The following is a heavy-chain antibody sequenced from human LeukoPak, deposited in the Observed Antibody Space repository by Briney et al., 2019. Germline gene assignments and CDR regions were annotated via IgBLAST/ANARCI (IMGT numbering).Heavy chain of an antibody. J-gene: IGHJ5*02. Sequence: SETLSLTCAVYGGSFSGYYWSWIRQPPGKGLEWIGEINHSGSTYYNPSLKSRVTISVDTSKNQFSLKLSSVTAADTAVYYCARPYYDYVWGSYRHLNWFDPWGQGTLVTVSS. CDR3: ARPYYDYVWGSYRHLNWFDP. CDR1: GGSFSGYY. D-gene: IGHD3-16*02. V-gene: IGHV4-34*01. CDR2: INHSGST.